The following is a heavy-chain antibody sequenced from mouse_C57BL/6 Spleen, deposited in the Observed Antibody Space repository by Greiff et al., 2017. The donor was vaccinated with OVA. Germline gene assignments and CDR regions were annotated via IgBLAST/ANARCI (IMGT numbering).Heavy chain of an antibody. Sequence: QVQLKQSGAELVMPGASVKLSCKASGYTFTSYWMHWVKQRPGQGLEWIGEIDPSDSYTNYNQKFKGKSTLTVDKSSSTAYMQLSSLTSEDSAVYYCARGAQATYFDYWGQGTTLTVSS. V-gene: IGHV1-69*01. J-gene: IGHJ2*01. CDR3: ARGAQATYFDY. CDR2: IDPSDSYT. CDR1: GYTFTSYW. D-gene: IGHD3-2*02.